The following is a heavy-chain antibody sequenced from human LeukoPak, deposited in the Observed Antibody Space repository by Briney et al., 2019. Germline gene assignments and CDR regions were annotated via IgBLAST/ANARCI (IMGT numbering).Heavy chain of an antibody. CDR2: ISAYNGNT. CDR3: ARGANYDVWSGYSPRQYFQH. J-gene: IGHJ1*01. CDR1: GYTFTSYG. D-gene: IGHD3-3*01. V-gene: IGHV1-18*01. Sequence: ASVKVSCKASGYTFTSYGISWVRQAPGQGLEWMGWISAYNGNTNYAQKLQGRVTMTTDTSTSTAYMELRSLRSDDTAVYYCARGANYDVWSGYSPRQYFQHWGQGTLVTVSS.